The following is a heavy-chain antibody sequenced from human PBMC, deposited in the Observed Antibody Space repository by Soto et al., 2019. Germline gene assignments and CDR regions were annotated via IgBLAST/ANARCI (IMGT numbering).Heavy chain of an antibody. J-gene: IGHJ6*02. D-gene: IGHD3-3*01. V-gene: IGHV1-2*04. Sequence: ASVKVSCKASGYTFTGYYMHWVRQAPGQGLEWMGWINPNSGGTNYAQKFQGWVTMTRDTSISTAYMELSRLRSDDTAVYYCARFGITKNYYYYGMDVWGQGTTVTVSS. CDR1: GYTFTGYY. CDR2: INPNSGGT. CDR3: ARFGITKNYYYYGMDV.